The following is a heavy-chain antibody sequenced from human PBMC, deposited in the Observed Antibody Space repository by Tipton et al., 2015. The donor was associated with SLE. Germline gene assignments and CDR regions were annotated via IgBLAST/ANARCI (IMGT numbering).Heavy chain of an antibody. CDR1: GGSFSGHY. D-gene: IGHD2-21*02. CDR3: ARLGVVVTAIDY. Sequence: LRLSCAVYGGSFSGHYWSWIRQPPGKGLEWIGEINQSGSTNYNPSLKSRLIMSVDASKNQFSLKLSSVTAADTAVYYCARLGVVVTAIDYWGQGTLVTVSS. J-gene: IGHJ4*02. CDR2: INQSGST. V-gene: IGHV4-34*01.